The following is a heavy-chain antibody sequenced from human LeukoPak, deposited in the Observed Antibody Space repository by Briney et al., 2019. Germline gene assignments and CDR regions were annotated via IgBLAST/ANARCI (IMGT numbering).Heavy chain of an antibody. CDR3: ARSRQASGLLGS. V-gene: IGHV4-30-2*01. CDR1: RGAITSGGYS. Sequence: PSEPLSLTCTVSRGAITSGGYSWHWIRQPPGKGLEWIGYISDRGPAYYNPSLKSRFTISVDRPKNQFFLTVTSVTAADTAVYFCARSRQASGLLGSWGQGTLVAVSS. J-gene: IGHJ5*01. CDR2: ISDRGPA. D-gene: IGHD3-10*01.